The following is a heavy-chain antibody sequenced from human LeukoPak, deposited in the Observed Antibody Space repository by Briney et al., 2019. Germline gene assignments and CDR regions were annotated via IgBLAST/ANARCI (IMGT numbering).Heavy chain of an antibody. CDR2: MNPNSGNT. V-gene: IGHV1-8*03. CDR1: GGTFSSYA. CDR3: ARKMYDFVVVPAATGANWFDP. D-gene: IGHD2-2*01. J-gene: IGHJ5*02. Sequence: GASVKVSCKASGGTFSSYAISWVRQATGQGLEWMGWMNPNSGNTGYAQKFQGRVTITRNTSISTAYMELSSLRSEDTAVYYCARKMYDFVVVPAATGANWFDPWGQETLVPVSS.